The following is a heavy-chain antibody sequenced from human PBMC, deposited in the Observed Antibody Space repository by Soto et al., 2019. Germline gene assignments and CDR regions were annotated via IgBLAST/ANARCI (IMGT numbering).Heavy chain of an antibody. J-gene: IGHJ6*03. D-gene: IGHD3-10*01. CDR1: GGSISSSSYY. Sequence: QLQLQESGPGLVKPSETLSLTCTVSGGSISSSSYYWGWIRQPPGKGLEWIGSIYYSGSTYYNPSLKSRVTISVDTSKNQFSLKLSSVTAADTAVYYCARAYGSGSYSWYYYYYMDVWGKGTTVTVSS. V-gene: IGHV4-39*01. CDR3: ARAYGSGSYSWYYYYYMDV. CDR2: IYYSGST.